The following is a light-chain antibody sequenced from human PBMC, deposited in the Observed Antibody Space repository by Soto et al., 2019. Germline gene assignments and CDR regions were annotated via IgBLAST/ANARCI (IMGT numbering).Light chain of an antibody. V-gene: IGKV3-15*01. J-gene: IGKJ1*01. CDR2: GAS. CDR1: QGVRNN. Sequence: EVVMTQSPVTLSVSPGESATLSCRASQGVRNNLAWYQQRPGQAPRLLIYGASTRAAGIPARFSGSGSETEVTRTIRSLQSEDFAVYYCHQYNQWPLWTVGQGTKVEI. CDR3: HQYNQWPLWT.